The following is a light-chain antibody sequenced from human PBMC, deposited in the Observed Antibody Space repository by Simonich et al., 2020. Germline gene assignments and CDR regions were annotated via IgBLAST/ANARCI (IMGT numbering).Light chain of an antibody. CDR3: NSRDSSGNHLV. CDR2: GKN. V-gene: IGLV3-19*01. J-gene: IGLJ2*01. Sequence: SSELTQDPAVSVALGQTVRITCQGDSLRSCYASWYQQKPGQAPVLVIYGKNNRPARIPDRFSGSSSGNTASLTITVAQAEDEADDYCNSRDSSGNHLVFGGGTKLTVL. CDR1: SLRSCY.